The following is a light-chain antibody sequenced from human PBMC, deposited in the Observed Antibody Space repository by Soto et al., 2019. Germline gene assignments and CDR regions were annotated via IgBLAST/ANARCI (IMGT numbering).Light chain of an antibody. CDR1: SSDVGAYNS. CDR3: SSFTRSDTWV. Sequence: SVLTQPASVSGSPGQSITISCTGTSSDVGAYNSVCWHQQHPGKAPKLMIYEVSKRPSGVSDRFSASKSGNTASLTISGLQADDEADYYCSSFTRSDTWVFGGGTQLTVL. J-gene: IGLJ3*02. CDR2: EVS. V-gene: IGLV2-14*01.